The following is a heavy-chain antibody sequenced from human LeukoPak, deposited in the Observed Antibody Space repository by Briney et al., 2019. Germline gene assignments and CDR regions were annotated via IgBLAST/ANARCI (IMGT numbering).Heavy chain of an antibody. CDR2: ISHDGSNK. D-gene: IGHD3-10*01. Sequence: GGSLRLSCAASGFTFSSYWMHWVRQAPGKGLEWVALISHDGSNKYYGDSVKGRFTISRDNSKNTLYLQMNSLRAEDTAVYYCAKDLGDYDYYYAMDVWGQGTTVTVPS. CDR1: GFTFSSYW. J-gene: IGHJ6*02. CDR3: AKDLGDYDYYYAMDV. V-gene: IGHV3-30*18.